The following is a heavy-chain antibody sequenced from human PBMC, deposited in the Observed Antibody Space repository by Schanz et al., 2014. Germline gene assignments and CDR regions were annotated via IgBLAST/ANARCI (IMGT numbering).Heavy chain of an antibody. V-gene: IGHV3-66*01. CDR1: GFTVSSNH. CDR2: IYSGIGA. D-gene: IGHD6-13*01. J-gene: IGHJ6*02. CDR3: ARVRRRIATPSTPSFRNYYYYAMDV. Sequence: VQLVESGGGVVQPGRSLRLSCAVSGFTVSSNHMSWVRQAPGKGLEWVSVIYSGIGAYYADSVKDRFTVSRDNSKNTVYLQMNRLRAEDTAVYYCARVRRRIATPSTPSFRNYYYYAMDVWGQGTTVTVSS.